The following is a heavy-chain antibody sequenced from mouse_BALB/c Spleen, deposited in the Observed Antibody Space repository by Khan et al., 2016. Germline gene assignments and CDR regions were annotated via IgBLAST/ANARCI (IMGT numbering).Heavy chain of an antibody. Sequence: VQLQQPGAELVKPGASVKLSCTASGYNIKDTHMHWVKQRPEQGLEWIGRIDPANGNTKYDPKFQGKATIKADKSSNTAYLQLSSLTCEDTAVYCCASWGWYVEVGGAGTTVSVSS. D-gene: IGHD4-1*01. V-gene: IGHV14-3*02. J-gene: IGHJ1*01. CDR3: ASWGWYVEV. CDR1: GYNIKDTH. CDR2: IDPANGNT.